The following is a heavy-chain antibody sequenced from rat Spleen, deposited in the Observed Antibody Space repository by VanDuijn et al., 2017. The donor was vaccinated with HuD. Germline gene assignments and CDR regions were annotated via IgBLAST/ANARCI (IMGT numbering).Heavy chain of an antibody. J-gene: IGHJ2*01. CDR2: ITNTGGST. CDR1: GITFNNYW. CDR3: ARAAGRD. V-gene: IGHV5-31*01. D-gene: IGHD5-1*01. Sequence: EVQLVESGGGQVLPGGSLKLSCVVSGITFNNYWMNWIRQAPGKGLEWVASITNTGGSTYYLDSVKGRFTISRDNAKSTLYLQMNSLRSEDTATYYCARAAGRDWGQGVMVTVSS.